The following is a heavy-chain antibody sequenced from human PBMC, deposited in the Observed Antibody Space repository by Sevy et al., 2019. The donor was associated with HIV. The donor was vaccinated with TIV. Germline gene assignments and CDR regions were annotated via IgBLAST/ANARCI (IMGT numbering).Heavy chain of an antibody. Sequence: GGSLRLSCAASGFTVSSNYMSWVRQAPGKGLEWVSTIYGSSGATYYGDSVKGRFTISRDNSKNTLYLQMNSLRTEDTAVYYCAGGRYDSSGSFDAFDIWGQGTMVTVSS. V-gene: IGHV3-23*01. J-gene: IGHJ3*02. CDR1: GFTVSSNY. D-gene: IGHD3-22*01. CDR3: AGGRYDSSGSFDAFDI. CDR2: IYGSSGAT.